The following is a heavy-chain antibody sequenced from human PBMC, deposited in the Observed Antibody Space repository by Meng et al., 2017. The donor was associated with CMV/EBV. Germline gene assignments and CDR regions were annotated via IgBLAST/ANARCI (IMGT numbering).Heavy chain of an antibody. J-gene: IGHJ4*02. CDR2: IYWDDDK. D-gene: IGHD5-18*01. CDR1: GPSPSPCGVG. V-gene: IGHV2-5*02. Sequence: TLKCPVPPLVTPPQTPRLTSAFPGPSPSPCGVGAGWTREPPGTALGWLALIYWDDDKRYRPSLKSRLTITQDTSTTQGALTRTNMDPVDTATYYCAHRGSYGYHGYWGQGSLVTVSS. CDR3: AHRGSYGYHGY.